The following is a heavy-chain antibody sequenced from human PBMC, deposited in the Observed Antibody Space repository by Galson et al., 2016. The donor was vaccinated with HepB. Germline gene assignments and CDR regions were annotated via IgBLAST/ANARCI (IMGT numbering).Heavy chain of an antibody. J-gene: IGHJ6*02. Sequence: SLRLSCAASGFTFSSYGMNWVRQAPGKGLEWVSGITGSGGSTIYADSVKVRFTISRDNSKNTLYLQMKSLRAEDTAVYYCAKGLLECSSTSCYLYYGMHVWGQGTTVTVSS. CDR3: AKGLLECSSTSCYLYYGMHV. CDR2: ITGSGGST. V-gene: IGHV3-23*01. D-gene: IGHD2-2*01. CDR1: GFTFSSYG.